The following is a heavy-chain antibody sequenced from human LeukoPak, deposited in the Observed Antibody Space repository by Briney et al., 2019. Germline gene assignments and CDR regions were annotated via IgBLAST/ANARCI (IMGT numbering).Heavy chain of an antibody. CDR2: INDSGYT. D-gene: IGHD2-8*02. V-gene: IGHV4-61*02. Sequence: PSETLSLTWTVTGGSISGGIYSSSWIRQPAGKGLECIGRINDSGYTNYNPSLVSRVTITVDTSKNKCSLNLASVTVADTAVYYCARISPNWCHPLDSWGRGTLVTVSS. CDR3: ARISPNWCHPLDS. CDR1: GGSISGGIYS. J-gene: IGHJ4*02.